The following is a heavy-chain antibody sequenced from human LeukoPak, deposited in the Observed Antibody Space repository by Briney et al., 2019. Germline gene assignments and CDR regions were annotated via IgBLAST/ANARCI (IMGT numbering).Heavy chain of an antibody. CDR1: GFTFSNAW. CDR3: TTGIAAAGFDY. CDR2: IKSKTDGGTT. D-gene: IGHD6-13*01. V-gene: IGHV3-15*01. J-gene: IGHJ4*02. Sequence: KPGGSLRLSCATSGFTFSNAWMSWVRQAPGKGLEWVGRIKSKTDGGTTDYAAPVKGRFTISRDDSKNTLYLQMNSLKTEDTAVYYCTTGIAAAGFDYWGQGTLVTVSS.